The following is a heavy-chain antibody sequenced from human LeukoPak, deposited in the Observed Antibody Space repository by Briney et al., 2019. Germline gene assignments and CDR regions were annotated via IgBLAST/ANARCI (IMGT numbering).Heavy chain of an antibody. Sequence: PGGSLRLSCAASGFTFSNAWMSWVRQAPGKGLEWVGRIKGKTDGGTIDYAAPVKGRFTISRDDSKNTLYPQMNSLKSEDTAVYYCSWGDRSGYYWGQGTLVTVSS. D-gene: IGHD3-22*01. CDR1: GFTFSNAW. CDR3: SWGDRSGYY. CDR2: IKGKTDGGTI. J-gene: IGHJ4*02. V-gene: IGHV3-15*01.